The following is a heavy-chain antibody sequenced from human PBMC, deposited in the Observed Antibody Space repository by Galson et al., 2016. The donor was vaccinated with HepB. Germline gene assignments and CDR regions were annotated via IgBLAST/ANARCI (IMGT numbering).Heavy chain of an antibody. V-gene: IGHV3-48*02. Sequence: SLRLSCAVSGFTFSSYSMDWVRQAPGKGLEWVSYITSSSSTIYYADSVKGRFTISRDNAKNSLYLQMNSLRDEDTAVYYCARESYYGGNSVDQYYFDYWGQGTLVTVSS. J-gene: IGHJ4*02. CDR3: ARESYYGGNSVDQYYFDY. CDR2: ITSSSSTI. CDR1: GFTFSSYS. D-gene: IGHD4-23*01.